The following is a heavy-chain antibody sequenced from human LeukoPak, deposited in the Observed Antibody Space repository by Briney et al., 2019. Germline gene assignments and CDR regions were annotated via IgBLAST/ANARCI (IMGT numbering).Heavy chain of an antibody. Sequence: GRSLRLSCAASGFTFSSSGMHWVRQAPGKGLEWVALISYDGSNKYYADSVKGRFTISRDNSKNTLYLQMNSLRAEDTAVYYCAKEGDYYDSSGYYSSFDYWGQGTLVTVSS. D-gene: IGHD3-22*01. CDR3: AKEGDYYDSSGYYSSFDY. CDR1: GFTFSSSG. CDR2: ISYDGSNK. V-gene: IGHV3-30*18. J-gene: IGHJ4*02.